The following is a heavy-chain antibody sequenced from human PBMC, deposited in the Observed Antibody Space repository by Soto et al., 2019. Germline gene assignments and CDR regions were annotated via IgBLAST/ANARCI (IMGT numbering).Heavy chain of an antibody. CDR2: IDTSGTT. Sequence: SETLSLTCTVSGGSISSYYCSWIRQSAGKGLEWIGRIDTSGTTDYNPSLKSRVTMSVDASKNQFSLNLSSVTAADTAVYYCARGPRGYVYYHGMDVWGQGTTVTVSS. D-gene: IGHD3-10*01. V-gene: IGHV4-4*07. CDR3: ARGPRGYVYYHGMDV. CDR1: GGSISSYY. J-gene: IGHJ6*02.